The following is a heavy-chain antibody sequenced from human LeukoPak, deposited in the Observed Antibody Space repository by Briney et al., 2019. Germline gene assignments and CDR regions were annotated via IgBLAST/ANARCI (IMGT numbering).Heavy chain of an antibody. J-gene: IGHJ4*02. CDR3: ARATGKDILTGRKLDC. V-gene: IGHV1-8*01. CDR1: GYTFTSYD. Sequence: ASVEVSCKASGYTFTSYDINWVRQATGQGLEWMGWMNPNSGNTGYAQKFQGRVTMTRNTSISTAYMELSSLRSEDTAVYYCARATGKDILTGRKLDCWGQGTLVSVSS. D-gene: IGHD3-9*01. CDR2: MNPNSGNT.